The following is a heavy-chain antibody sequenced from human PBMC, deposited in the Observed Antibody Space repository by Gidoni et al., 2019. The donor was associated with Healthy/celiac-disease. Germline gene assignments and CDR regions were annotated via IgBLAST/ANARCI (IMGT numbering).Heavy chain of an antibody. CDR3: ARDKDTVTKSWYFDL. Sequence: QVQLVESGGGVVQPGRSLRLSCAASGFTFSSYGMHWVRQAPGKGLEWVAVIWYDGSNKYYADSVKGRFTISRDNSKNTLYLQMNSLRAEDTAGYYCARDKDTVTKSWYFDLWGRGTLVTVSS. D-gene: IGHD4-17*01. CDR1: GFTFSSYG. J-gene: IGHJ2*01. CDR2: IWYDGSNK. V-gene: IGHV3-33*01.